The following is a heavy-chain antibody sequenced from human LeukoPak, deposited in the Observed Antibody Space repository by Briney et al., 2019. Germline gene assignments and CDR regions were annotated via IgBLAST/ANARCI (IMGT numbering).Heavy chain of an antibody. CDR1: GFTFSSYA. D-gene: IGHD3-10*01. CDR2: IRDSGGST. CDR3: ARVIMLRGVITYFHY. J-gene: IGHJ1*01. Sequence: PGGSLRLSCAASGFTFSSYAMSWVRQAPGKGLEWVSVIRDSGGSTYYADSVKGRFTISRDNSKNTLYVQMSSLRVEDTAVYYCARVIMLRGVITYFHYWGQGTLVTVSS. V-gene: IGHV3-23*01.